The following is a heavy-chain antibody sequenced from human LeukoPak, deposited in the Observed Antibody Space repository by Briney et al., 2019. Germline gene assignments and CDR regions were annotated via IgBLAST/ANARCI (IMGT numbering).Heavy chain of an antibody. V-gene: IGHV3-64*01. J-gene: IGHJ3*02. D-gene: IGHD3-16*01. CDR1: GFTFSDYA. Sequence: PGGSLRLSCAASGFTFSDYAMHWVRQAPGKELKYVSAISYNGNGKHYANSVKGRFTISRDNSKNTLYLQVGSLRVEDTAVYYCARGVFEVTFGGVTAFNIWGQGTKVTVSS. CDR3: ARGVFEVTFGGVTAFNI. CDR2: ISYNGNGK.